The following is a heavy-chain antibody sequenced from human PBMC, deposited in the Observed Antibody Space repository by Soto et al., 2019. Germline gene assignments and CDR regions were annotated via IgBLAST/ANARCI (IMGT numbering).Heavy chain of an antibody. Sequence: SVKVSCKASGFTFTSSAVQWVRQARGQRLEWIGWIVVGSGNTNYAQKFQERVTITRDMSTSTAYMELSSLRSEDTAVYYCAAGSPFDSSGYYTAYYFDYGGQGTLVTVSS. J-gene: IGHJ4*02. CDR3: AAGSPFDSSGYYTAYYFDY. D-gene: IGHD3-22*01. CDR1: GFTFTSSA. V-gene: IGHV1-58*01. CDR2: IVVGSGNT.